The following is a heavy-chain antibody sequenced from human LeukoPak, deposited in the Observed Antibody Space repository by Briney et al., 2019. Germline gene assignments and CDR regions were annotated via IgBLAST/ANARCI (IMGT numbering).Heavy chain of an antibody. CDR2: INPNSGGT. CDR1: GYTFTGYY. V-gene: IGHV1-2*02. J-gene: IGHJ4*02. Sequence: ASVKVSCRASGYTFTGYYMHWVRQAPGQGLEWMGWINPNSGGTNYAQKFQGRVTMTRDTSISTAYMELSRLRSDDTAVYYCARNIAAAGNFDYWGQGTLVTVSS. CDR3: ARNIAAAGNFDY. D-gene: IGHD6-13*01.